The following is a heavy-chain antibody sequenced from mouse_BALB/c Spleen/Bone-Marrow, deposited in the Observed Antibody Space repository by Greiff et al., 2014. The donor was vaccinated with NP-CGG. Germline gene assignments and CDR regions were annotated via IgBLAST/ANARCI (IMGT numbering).Heavy chain of an antibody. CDR1: GYTFTSYV. D-gene: IGHD1-1*01. V-gene: IGHV1-14*01. CDR2: INPYNDGT. CDR3: ARGGYYGTSLYWYFDV. J-gene: IGHJ1*01. Sequence: EVQLQQSGPELVKPGASVKMSCKASGYTFTSYVIHWVKQKPGQGLEWIGYINPYNDGTKYNEKFKGKATLTSDKSSSTAYMELSSRTSEDSAVYSCARGGYYGTSLYWYFDVWGAGTTVTVSS.